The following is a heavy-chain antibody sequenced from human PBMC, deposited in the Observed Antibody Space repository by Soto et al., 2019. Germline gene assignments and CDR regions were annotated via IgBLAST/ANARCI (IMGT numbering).Heavy chain of an antibody. CDR2: ISSTSAYT. J-gene: IGHJ4*02. CDR1: GFDFSDYY. Sequence: QVQVVESGGGLVKPGGSVRLSCVAAGFDFSDYYMTWFRQAPGKAPEWVSSISSTSAYTKYADSVKGRFTISRDNAKNAVERKMDSLRGDDTGVYYCARDPSRRSPPDYWAQGPLVTVSS. V-gene: IGHV3-11*05. CDR3: ARDPSRRSPPDY.